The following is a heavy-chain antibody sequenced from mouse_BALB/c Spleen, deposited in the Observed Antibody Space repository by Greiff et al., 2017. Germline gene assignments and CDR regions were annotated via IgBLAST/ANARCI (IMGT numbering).Heavy chain of an antibody. Sequence: EVQLQESGPGLVKPSQSLSLTCTVTGYSITSDYAWYWIRQFPGNKLEWMGYISYSGSTSYNPSLKSRISITRDTSKNQFFLQLNSVTTEDTATYYCARASGYDWLAYWGQGTLVTGSA. V-gene: IGHV3-2*02. CDR1: GYSITSDYA. D-gene: IGHD3-1*01. J-gene: IGHJ3*01. CDR3: ARASGYDWLAY. CDR2: ISYSGST.